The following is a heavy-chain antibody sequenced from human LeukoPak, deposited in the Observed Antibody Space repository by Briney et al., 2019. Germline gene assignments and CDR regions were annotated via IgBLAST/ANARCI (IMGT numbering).Heavy chain of an antibody. CDR2: ISYNGGT. Sequence: SETLSLTCTVSGRSINSYYWSWIRQPPGKGLEYIGYISYNGGTNYNPSLTSRVTISVDTSKNQFSLRLSSVTAADTAVYYCARHGPCSGGTCYDYWGQGTLVTVSS. J-gene: IGHJ4*02. CDR1: GRSINSYY. V-gene: IGHV4-59*08. D-gene: IGHD2-15*01. CDR3: ARHGPCSGGTCYDY.